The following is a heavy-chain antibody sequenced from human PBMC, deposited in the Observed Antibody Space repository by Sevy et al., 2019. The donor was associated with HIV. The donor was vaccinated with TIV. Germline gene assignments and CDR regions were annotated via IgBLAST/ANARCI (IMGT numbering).Heavy chain of an antibody. V-gene: IGHV3-33*01. J-gene: IGHJ6*02. Sequence: GGSLRLSCAASGFNFNNYAMHWVRQAPGKGLEWVAIIWYDGSKKSYADSVKGRFTISRDNSRNTLYVQMNSLRVEDTAVYYCVRGRHIEVATSFGGDHGIDVWGQGTTVTVSS. CDR2: IWYDGSKK. D-gene: IGHD2-21*02. CDR1: GFNFNNYA. CDR3: VRGRHIEVATSFGGDHGIDV.